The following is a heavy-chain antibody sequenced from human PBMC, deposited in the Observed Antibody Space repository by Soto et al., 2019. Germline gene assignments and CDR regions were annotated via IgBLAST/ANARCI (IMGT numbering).Heavy chain of an antibody. CDR2: ISAYNGNT. V-gene: IGHV1-18*01. J-gene: IGHJ4*02. Sequence: ASVKVSCKASGYTFTSYGISWVRQAPGQGIEWMGWISAYNGNTNYAQKLQGRVTMTTDTSTSTAYMELRSLRSEDTAVYYCARDISSIAAHTRPFDYWGQGTLVTVSS. CDR3: ARDISSIAAHTRPFDY. CDR1: GYTFTSYG. D-gene: IGHD6-6*01.